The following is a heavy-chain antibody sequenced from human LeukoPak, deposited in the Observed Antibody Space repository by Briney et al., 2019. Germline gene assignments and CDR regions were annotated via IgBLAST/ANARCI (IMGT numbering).Heavy chain of an antibody. V-gene: IGHV1-46*01. J-gene: IGHJ4*02. CDR2: NNPSGGST. CDR1: GYTFTSYF. CDR3: ARDSADYGDYDY. D-gene: IGHD4-17*01. Sequence: ASVKVSCKASGYTFTSYFMHWGRQAPGPGRDWLGINNPSGGSTSSAQKFQGRVTMTTSTSTSTVYMELSSLRSEDTAVYYCARDSADYGDYDYWGQGTLVTVSS.